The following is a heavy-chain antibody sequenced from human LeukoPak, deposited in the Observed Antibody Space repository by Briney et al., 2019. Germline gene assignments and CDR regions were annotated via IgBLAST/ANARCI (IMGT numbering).Heavy chain of an antibody. V-gene: IGHV4-34*01. CDR1: GGSFSGYY. D-gene: IGHD1-7*01. Sequence: PSETLSLTCAVYGGSFSGYYWSWIRQPPGKGLEWVGEINHSGSTNYNPSLKRRVNISVDTSKNQFSLKLSSVTAADTAVYYCARQGENYSSFDYWGQGTLVTVSS. CDR2: INHSGST. CDR3: ARQGENYSSFDY. J-gene: IGHJ4*02.